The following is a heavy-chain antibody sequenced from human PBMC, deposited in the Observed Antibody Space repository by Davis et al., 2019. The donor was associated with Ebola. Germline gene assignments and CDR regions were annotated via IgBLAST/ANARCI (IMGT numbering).Heavy chain of an antibody. J-gene: IGHJ4*02. CDR3: ARSPRGYSYGYFDY. CDR1: GFTVSSNY. CDR2: IYSGGST. Sequence: GESLKISCAASGFTVSSNYMRWVRQAPGKGLEWVSVIYSGGSTYYADSVKGRFTISRHNSKNTLYLQMNSLRAEDTAVYYCARSPRGYSYGYFDYWGQGTLVTVSS. V-gene: IGHV3-53*01. D-gene: IGHD5-18*01.